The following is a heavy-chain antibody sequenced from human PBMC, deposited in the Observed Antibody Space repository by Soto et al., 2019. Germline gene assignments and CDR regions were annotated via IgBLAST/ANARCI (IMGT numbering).Heavy chain of an antibody. Sequence: ASVKVSCKASRYTFTNYAMHWVRQAPGQRLEWMGWINAGNGNTKYSQKFQGRVTFTRDTSATTAYMELNSLRSEDTAVYYCARDLWGYCGTDCYPLDVWGQGTTVTVSS. V-gene: IGHV1-3*01. CDR2: INAGNGNT. J-gene: IGHJ6*02. CDR3: ARDLWGYCGTDCYPLDV. CDR1: RYTFTNYA. D-gene: IGHD2-21*02.